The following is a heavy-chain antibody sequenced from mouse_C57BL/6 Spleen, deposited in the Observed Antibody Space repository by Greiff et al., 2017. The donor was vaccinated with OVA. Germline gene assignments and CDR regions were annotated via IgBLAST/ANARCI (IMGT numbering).Heavy chain of an antibody. D-gene: IGHD3-2*02. J-gene: IGHJ3*01. Sequence: VQLKESGPELVKPGASVKISCKASGYTFTDYYMNWVKQSHGKSLEWIGDINPNNGGTSYNQKFKGKATLTVDKSSSTAYMELRSLTSEDSAVYYCARKTAQAIFAYWGQGTLVTVSA. CDR2: INPNNGGT. V-gene: IGHV1-26*01. CDR1: GYTFTDYY. CDR3: ARKTAQAIFAY.